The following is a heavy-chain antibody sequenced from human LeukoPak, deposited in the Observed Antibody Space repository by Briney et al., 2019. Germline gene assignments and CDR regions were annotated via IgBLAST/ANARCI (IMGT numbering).Heavy chain of an antibody. CDR1: GGSFSGYY. J-gene: IGHJ2*01. CDR2: INHSGST. CDR3: ARLRGAGSWYFDL. V-gene: IGHV4-34*01. Sequence: SETLSLTCAVYGGSFSGYYWSWIRQPPGKGLEWIGEINHSGSTNHNPSLKSRVTISVDTSKNQFSLKLTSVTAADTAVYYCARLRGAGSWYFDLWGRGTLVTVSS. D-gene: IGHD3-10*01.